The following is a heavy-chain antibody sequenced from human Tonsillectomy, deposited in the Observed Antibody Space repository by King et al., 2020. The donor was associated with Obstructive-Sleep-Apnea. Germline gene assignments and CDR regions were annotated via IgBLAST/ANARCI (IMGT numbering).Heavy chain of an antibody. CDR1: GFTFSSYW. Sequence: VQLVESGGGLVQPGGSLRLSCAVSGFTFSSYWMSWVRQAPGKGLEWVANIRQDGGDKYYVDSVKGRFTISRDNAKNSLYLQMNSLRAEDTAGYYCTRDYDSTGTAGYYGIDYWGQGTLVTVSS. CDR3: TRDYDSTGTAGYYGIDY. D-gene: IGHD3-22*01. V-gene: IGHV3-7*01. CDR2: IRQDGGDK. J-gene: IGHJ4*02.